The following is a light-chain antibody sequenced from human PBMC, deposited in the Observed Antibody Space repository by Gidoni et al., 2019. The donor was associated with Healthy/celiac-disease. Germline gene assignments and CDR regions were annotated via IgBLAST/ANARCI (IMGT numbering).Light chain of an antibody. CDR2: DAS. J-gene: IGKJ5*01. CDR3: QQYDNLLSIT. V-gene: IGKV1-33*01. Sequence: DIQMTQSPSSLSASVGDRVTITCQSSQDISNYLNWYQQKPGKAPTLLIYDASNLETGVKSRFSGSESGTDFTFTISSLQPEDIATYYCQQYDNLLSITFGQGTRLEIK. CDR1: QDISNY.